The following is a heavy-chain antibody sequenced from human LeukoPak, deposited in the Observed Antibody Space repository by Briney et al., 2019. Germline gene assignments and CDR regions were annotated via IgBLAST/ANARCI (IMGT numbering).Heavy chain of an antibody. Sequence: ASVKVSCKASGYTFTSYGISWVRQAPGQGLEWMGWINPNSGGTNYAQKFQGRVTMTRDTSISTAYMELSRLRSDDTAVYYCARDAVTAQYFDYWGQGTLVTVSS. CDR3: ARDAVTAQYFDY. D-gene: IGHD2-21*02. J-gene: IGHJ4*02. CDR2: INPNSGGT. CDR1: GYTFTSYG. V-gene: IGHV1-2*02.